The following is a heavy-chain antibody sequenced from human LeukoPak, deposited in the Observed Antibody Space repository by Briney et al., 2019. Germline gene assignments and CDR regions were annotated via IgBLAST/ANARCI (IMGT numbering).Heavy chain of an antibody. J-gene: IGHJ4*02. D-gene: IGHD2-21*02. CDR3: AKYMMLTAVRTFDY. CDR2: ISAYNGNT. Sequence: ASVKVSCKASGYTFTSYGISWVRQAPGQGLEWMGWISAYNGNTNYAQKLQGRVTMTTDTSTSTAYMELRSLRAEDTAVYYCAKYMMLTAVRTFDYWGQGTLVTVSS. V-gene: IGHV1-18*01. CDR1: GYTFTSYG.